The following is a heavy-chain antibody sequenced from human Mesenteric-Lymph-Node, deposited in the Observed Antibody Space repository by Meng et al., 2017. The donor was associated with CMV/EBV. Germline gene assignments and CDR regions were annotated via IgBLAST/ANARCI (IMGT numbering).Heavy chain of an antibody. J-gene: IGHJ6*02. CDR1: GYSFTGYS. Sequence: ASVKVSCKASGYSFTGYSIYWVRQAPGQGLEWMGWINPKNGATKYAENFQGRVTMTRDTSISTAYMELSRLTSDDTAMYYCARDGDSCSGGSCSYYYYYGMDVWGQGTTVTVSS. D-gene: IGHD2-15*01. V-gene: IGHV1-2*02. CDR2: INPKNGAT. CDR3: ARDGDSCSGGSCSYYYYYGMDV.